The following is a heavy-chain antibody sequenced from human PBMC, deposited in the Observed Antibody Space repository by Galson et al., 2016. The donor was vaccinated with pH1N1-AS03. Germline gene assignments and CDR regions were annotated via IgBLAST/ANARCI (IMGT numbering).Heavy chain of an antibody. CDR3: VSVRGFYGSNYFDY. Sequence: LEWIGYIYYTGSTIYNPSLQSRVAITVDTSKNQFSLQLTSVTAADTAVYYCVSVRGFYGSNYFDYWGPGRVVIVSS. CDR2: IYYTGST. J-gene: IGHJ4*02. V-gene: IGHV4-59*01. D-gene: IGHD1-26*01.